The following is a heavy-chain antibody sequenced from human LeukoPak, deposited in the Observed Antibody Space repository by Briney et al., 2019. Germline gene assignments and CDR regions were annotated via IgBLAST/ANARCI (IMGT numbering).Heavy chain of an antibody. Sequence: PGGSLRLSCAASGFTFSNYNMNWVRQAPGKGLEWISSITSTSSYKFYADSVKGRFTISRDNAKNTLYLQMNSLRAEDTAVYYCARDEYNWNVDAFDIWGQGTVVTVSS. CDR2: ITSTSSYK. CDR3: ARDEYNWNVDAFDI. V-gene: IGHV3-21*01. J-gene: IGHJ3*02. CDR1: GFTFSNYN. D-gene: IGHD1-20*01.